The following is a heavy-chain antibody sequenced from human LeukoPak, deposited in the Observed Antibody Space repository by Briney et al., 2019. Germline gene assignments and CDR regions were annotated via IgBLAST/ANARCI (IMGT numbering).Heavy chain of an antibody. CDR1: GFTFSSYA. V-gene: IGHV3-30*04. Sequence: GGSLRLSCAASGFTFSSYAMHWVRQAPGKGLEWVAVISYDGSNKYYADSVKGRFTISRDNSKNTLYLQMNSLRAEDTAVYYCARGGGFYDFWSGYYSIDYWGQGTLVTVSS. CDR2: ISYDGSNK. CDR3: ARGGGFYDFWSGYYSIDY. D-gene: IGHD3-3*01. J-gene: IGHJ4*02.